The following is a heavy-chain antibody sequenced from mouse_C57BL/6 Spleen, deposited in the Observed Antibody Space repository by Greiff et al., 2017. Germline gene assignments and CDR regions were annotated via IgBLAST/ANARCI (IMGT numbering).Heavy chain of an antibody. V-gene: IGHV14-1*01. CDR1: GFNIKDYY. Sequence: EVKLMESGAELVRPGASVKLSCTASGFNIKDYYMHWVKQRPEQGLEWIGRIDPEDGDTEYAPKFQGKATMTADTSSNTAYLQLSSLTSEDTAVYYCTTDYYGSSYYAMDYWGQGTSVTVSS. CDR2: IDPEDGDT. D-gene: IGHD1-1*01. CDR3: TTDYYGSSYYAMDY. J-gene: IGHJ4*01.